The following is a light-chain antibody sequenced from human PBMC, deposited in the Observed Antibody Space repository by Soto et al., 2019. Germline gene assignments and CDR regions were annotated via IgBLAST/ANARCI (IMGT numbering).Light chain of an antibody. CDR1: SSDVGTYKY. Sequence: QSALTQPASVSGSPGQSITISCTGTSSDVGTYKYVSWYQQHPGKAPKLMIYEVSNRPSGVSNRFSGSKSGNTAFLTISGLQADDEADYYCSSYTSRGTPVFGGGTKVTVL. V-gene: IGLV2-14*03. CDR3: SSYTSRGTPV. J-gene: IGLJ2*01. CDR2: EVS.